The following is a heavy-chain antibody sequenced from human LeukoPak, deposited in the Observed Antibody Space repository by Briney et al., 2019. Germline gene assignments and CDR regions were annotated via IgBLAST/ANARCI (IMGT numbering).Heavy chain of an antibody. D-gene: IGHD6-13*01. CDR2: IRYDGSNK. CDR3: AKDIGSSWYLDY. V-gene: IGHV3-30*02. J-gene: IGHJ4*02. CDR1: GFTFSSYG. Sequence: GGSLRLSCAASGFTFSSYGMHWVRQAPGKGLEWVAFIRYDGSNKYYADSVKGRFTISRDNSKNTLYLQMNSLRAEDTAVYYCAKDIGSSWYLDYWGQGTQVTVPS.